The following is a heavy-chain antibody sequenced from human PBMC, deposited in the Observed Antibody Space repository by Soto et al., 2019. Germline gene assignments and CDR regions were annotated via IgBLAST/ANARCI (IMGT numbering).Heavy chain of an antibody. V-gene: IGHV1-18*01. CDR2: ISAYKCNT. D-gene: IGHD4-17*01. CDR3: ARDVDYGDYNYNWFDP. Sequence: QVQLVQSGAEVKKPGASVKVSCKASGYTFTSYGISWVRQAPGQGLEWMGWISAYKCNTNYAQKLQGRVTMTTDTSTSTAYMELRSLRSDDTAVYYCARDVDYGDYNYNWFDPWGQGTLVTVSS. J-gene: IGHJ5*02. CDR1: GYTFTSYG.